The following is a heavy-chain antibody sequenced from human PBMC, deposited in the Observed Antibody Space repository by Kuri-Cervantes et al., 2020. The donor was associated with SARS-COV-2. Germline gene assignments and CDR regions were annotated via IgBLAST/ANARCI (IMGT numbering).Heavy chain of an antibody. V-gene: IGHV4-34*01. D-gene: IGHD6-13*01. Sequence: SETLSLTCAVYGGSFSGYYWSWIRQPPGKGLEWIGEINHSGSTNYNPSLKSRVTISVDTSKNQFSLKLSSVIAADTAVYYCARGDRTAAGIFDYWGQGTLVTVSS. CDR3: ARGDRTAAGIFDY. CDR1: GGSFSGYY. J-gene: IGHJ4*02. CDR2: INHSGST.